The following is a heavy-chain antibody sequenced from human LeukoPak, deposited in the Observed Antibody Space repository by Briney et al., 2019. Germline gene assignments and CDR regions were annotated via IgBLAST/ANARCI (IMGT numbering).Heavy chain of an antibody. J-gene: IGHJ3*02. CDR2: IKSDGRST. D-gene: IGHD1-26*01. CDR3: ARGGSPPEALGDAFNI. V-gene: IGHV3-74*01. Sequence: PRGSLRLSCAAAGFTFSSYWMHWVRQAPGKVLVWVSRIKSDGRSTTYADSVKGRFTISRDNAKNTLYLQRNSLRAEDTAVYYCARGGSPPEALGDAFNIWGQGTMVTVSS. CDR1: GFTFSSYW.